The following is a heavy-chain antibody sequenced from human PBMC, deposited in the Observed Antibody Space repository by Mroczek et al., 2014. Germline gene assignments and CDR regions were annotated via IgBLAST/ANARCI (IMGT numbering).Heavy chain of an antibody. CDR1: GFTFDDYA. CDR2: ISWNSGSI. CDR3: AKGWQITMIVVVMMYPRRGMMSFDI. V-gene: IGHV3-9*01. Sequence: VQLVQSGGGLVQPGRSLRLSCAASGFTFDDYAMHWVRQAPGKGLEWVSGISWNSGSIGYADSVKGRFTISRDNAKNSLYLQMNSLRAEDTALYYCAKGWQITMIVVVMMYPRRGMMSFDIVGPRDKWSPSL. D-gene: IGHD3-22*01. J-gene: IGHJ3*02.